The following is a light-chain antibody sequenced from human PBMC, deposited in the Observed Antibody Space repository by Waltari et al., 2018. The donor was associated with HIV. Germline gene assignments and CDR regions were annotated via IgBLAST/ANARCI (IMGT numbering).Light chain of an antibody. V-gene: IGLV2-23*02. CDR3: CSYAGRSTHV. CDR2: EVN. J-gene: IGLJ1*01. Sequence: QSALTQPASVSGSPGQSITISCTGTSSDVGSYNVVSWYQQHPGKAPKLMIYEVNKRPAGVSNRFSGSKSGNTASLTISGVQAEDEADYHCCSYAGRSTHVFGTGTKVTVL. CDR1: SSDVGSYNV.